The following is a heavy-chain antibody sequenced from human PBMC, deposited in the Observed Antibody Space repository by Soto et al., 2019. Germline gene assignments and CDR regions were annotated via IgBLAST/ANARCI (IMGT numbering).Heavy chain of an antibody. CDR2: IYYSGST. J-gene: IGHJ4*02. CDR3: AHILSGFQFNY. Sequence: SETLSLTCTVSGDSISSYYWTWIRQPPGKGLEWIGYIYYSGSTNYNSSLKSRVTISVDTSKNQFSLKVNSVIAADTAVYYCAHILSGFQFNYWGQGTPVTVS. V-gene: IGHV4-59*08. D-gene: IGHD3-9*01. CDR1: GDSISSYY.